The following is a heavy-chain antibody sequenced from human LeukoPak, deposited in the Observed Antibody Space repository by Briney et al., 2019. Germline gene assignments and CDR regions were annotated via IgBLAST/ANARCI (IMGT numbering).Heavy chain of an antibody. CDR2: IYPGDSGT. Sequence: PGESLKISCKGSGYSFTTYWIGWVRQMPGKGLEWMGIIYPGDSGTRYSPSFKGQVTISADKSISTAYMQWSSLKASDTAMYYCARLYTSSGYYYGMDVWGQGTTVTVSS. V-gene: IGHV5-51*01. CDR3: ARLYTSSGYYYGMDV. CDR1: GYSFTTYW. J-gene: IGHJ6*02. D-gene: IGHD6-6*01.